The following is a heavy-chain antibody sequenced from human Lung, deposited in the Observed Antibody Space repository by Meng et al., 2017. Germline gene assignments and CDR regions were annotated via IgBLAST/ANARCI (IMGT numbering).Heavy chain of an antibody. J-gene: IGHJ4*02. CDR3: ARGDYCGGDCYWFDY. CDR1: GYTFTSYA. Sequence: QGPFVQSGAVVKKPGASVNVSCKASGYTFTSYATHWVRQAPGKRLEWMGWINAGNGNTKYSQMFQGRVTITRDTSASTAYMELSSLGSEDTAVYYCARGDYCGGDCYWFDYWGQGTLVTVSS. D-gene: IGHD2-21*02. V-gene: IGHV1-3*01. CDR2: INAGNGNT.